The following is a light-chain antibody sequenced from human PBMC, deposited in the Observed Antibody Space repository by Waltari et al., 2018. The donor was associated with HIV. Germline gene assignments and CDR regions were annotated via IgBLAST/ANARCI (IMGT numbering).Light chain of an antibody. Sequence: ELTQPPSVSVSPGQTASITCSGDNLGDKYACWYRQKPGQSPVLIIYQDDKRPSGIPGRISGSNSGNTATLTISGTQPVDEADYYCQAWASGTRVVFGGGTKLTVL. CDR2: QDD. V-gene: IGLV3-1*01. CDR3: QAWASGTRVV. CDR1: NLGDKY. J-gene: IGLJ3*02.